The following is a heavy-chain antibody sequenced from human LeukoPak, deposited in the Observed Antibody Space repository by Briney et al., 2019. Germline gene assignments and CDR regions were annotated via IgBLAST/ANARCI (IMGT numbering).Heavy chain of an antibody. D-gene: IGHD2-2*01. Sequence: PSETLSLTCAVYGGSFSGYYWSWIRQPPGKGLEGFGEINHSGNTNYNPSLKSRVTISVDTSKNQFSLKLSSVTAAHTAVYYCASYAKDIVVLPAASIYWYFDLWGRGTLVTVSS. CDR1: GGSFSGYY. J-gene: IGHJ2*01. CDR3: ASYAKDIVVLPAASIYWYFDL. V-gene: IGHV4-34*01. CDR2: INHSGNT.